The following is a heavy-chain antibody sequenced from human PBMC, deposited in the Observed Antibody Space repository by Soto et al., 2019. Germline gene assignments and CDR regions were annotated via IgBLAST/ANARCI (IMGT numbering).Heavy chain of an antibody. V-gene: IGHV4-39*01. D-gene: IGHD2-2*02. CDR2: VYYSGAS. CDR1: GGSISSSSYY. J-gene: IGHJ4*02. Sequence: PSETLSLTCTVSGGSISSSSYYWGWIRQPPGKGLEWIGSVYYSGASYYNPSLKSRVTISVDTSKNQFSLKLSSVTAADTAVYYCARQKALTHTLFDYWGQRTLVTVSS. CDR3: ARQKALTHTLFDY.